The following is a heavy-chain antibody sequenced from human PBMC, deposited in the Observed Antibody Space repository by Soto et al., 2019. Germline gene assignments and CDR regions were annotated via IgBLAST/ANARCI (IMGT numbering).Heavy chain of an antibody. V-gene: IGHV4-39*01. D-gene: IGHD6-19*01. Sequence: SETLSLTCTVSGGSISSSSYKWGWIRQPPGKSLEWIGNIFSSGSTYYNPSLKSRVTLSVDTSKNQFSLTLSSVTAADTAVYYCARYTAVAGILDYWGQGTLVTVSS. CDR3: ARYTAVAGILDY. J-gene: IGHJ4*02. CDR2: IFSSGST. CDR1: GGSISSSSYK.